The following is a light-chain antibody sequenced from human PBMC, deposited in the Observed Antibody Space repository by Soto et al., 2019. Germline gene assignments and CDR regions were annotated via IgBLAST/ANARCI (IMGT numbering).Light chain of an antibody. V-gene: IGKV1-39*01. Sequence: DIQMTQSPSSLSSSVGDRVTITCRASQSISSYLNWYQQKPGKAPKLLIYAASSLQSGVPSRFSGSGSGTDFTLTISSLQPEDFATYYCPQSYSTPQAFGQGTKVVIE. CDR1: QSISSY. J-gene: IGKJ1*01. CDR2: AAS. CDR3: PQSYSTPQA.